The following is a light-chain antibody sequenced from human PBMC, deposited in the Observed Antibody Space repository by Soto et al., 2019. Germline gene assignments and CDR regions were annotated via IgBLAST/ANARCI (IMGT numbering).Light chain of an antibody. Sequence: DIQMTQSPSSLSASVGDRVTITCRARQTIYSYLNWYRQKPGKAPKLLIYAASSLQSGVPSRFSGSGSGTDFTLTVSSLQPEDFATYYCHQGYVIPSCGQGIRLEIK. J-gene: IGKJ5*01. CDR1: QTIYSY. CDR2: AAS. V-gene: IGKV1-39*01. CDR3: HQGYVIPS.